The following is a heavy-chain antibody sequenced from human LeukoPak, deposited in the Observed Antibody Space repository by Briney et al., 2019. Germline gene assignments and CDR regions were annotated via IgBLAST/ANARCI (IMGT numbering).Heavy chain of an antibody. V-gene: IGHV1-69*04. CDR2: IIPILGIA. CDR3: ARGRRPSGSYYQYYFDY. J-gene: IGHJ4*02. Sequence: SVKVSFKASGGTFISYAISWVRQAPGQGLEWMGRIIPILGIANYAQKFQGRVTITADKSTSTAYMELSSLRSEDTAVYYCARGRRPSGSYYQYYFDYWGQGTLVTVSS. CDR1: GGTFISYA. D-gene: IGHD3-10*01.